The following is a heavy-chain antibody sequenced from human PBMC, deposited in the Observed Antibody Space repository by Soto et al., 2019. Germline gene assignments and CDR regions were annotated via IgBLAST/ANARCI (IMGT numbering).Heavy chain of an antibody. D-gene: IGHD3-16*01. CDR2: ISYDGSSK. V-gene: IGHV3-30-3*01. J-gene: IGHJ4*02. CDR3: ASRNKLGDFDY. Sequence: QVQLVESGGGVVQPGRSLRLSCAVSGFTFSKYAMHWARQAPGKGLEWVAIISYDGSSKDYSDSVKGRFTISRDNSKNTHYLQMNSLRPEDTAVYYCASRNKLGDFDYWGQGTLVTVSS. CDR1: GFTFSKYA.